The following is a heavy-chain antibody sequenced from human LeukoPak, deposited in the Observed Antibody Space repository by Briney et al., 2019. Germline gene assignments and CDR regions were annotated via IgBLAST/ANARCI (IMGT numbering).Heavy chain of an antibody. J-gene: IGHJ6*03. CDR3: ARQGGICSSTSCYSPFYYYYYMDV. Sequence: GESLKISCKGSGYSFTSYWIGWVRQMPGKGLEWMGIIYLGESDTRYSPSFQGQVTISADNSISTAYLQWSSLKASDTAMYYCARQGGICSSTSCYSPFYYYYYMDVWGKGTTVTVSS. V-gene: IGHV5-51*01. CDR1: GYSFTSYW. D-gene: IGHD2-2*01. CDR2: IYLGESDT.